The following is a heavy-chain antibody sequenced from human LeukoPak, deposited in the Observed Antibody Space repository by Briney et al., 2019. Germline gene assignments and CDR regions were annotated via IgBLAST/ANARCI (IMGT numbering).Heavy chain of an antibody. D-gene: IGHD1-1*01. CDR1: GFTFSSYA. V-gene: IGHV3-23*01. J-gene: IGHJ4*02. CDR3: AKNADPQLERPLDY. Sequence: GGSLRLSCAASGFTFSSYAMSWVRQAPGKGLEWVSAISGSGGSTYYADSVKGRFTISKDNSKNTLYLQIYSLRADDTAIYYCAKNADPQLERPLDYWGQGTLVTVSS. CDR2: ISGSGGST.